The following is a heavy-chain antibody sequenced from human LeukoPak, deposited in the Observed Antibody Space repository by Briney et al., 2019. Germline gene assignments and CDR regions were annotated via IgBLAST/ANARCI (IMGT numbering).Heavy chain of an antibody. CDR2: ISGSGSGT. CDR1: GFTFSSSV. V-gene: IGHV3-23*01. J-gene: IGHJ4*02. CDR3: AKDHRYDSSGPYYFDY. D-gene: IGHD3-22*01. Sequence: GGSLRLSCAASGFTFSSSVMSWVRQPPGKGLEWVSAISGSGSGTPYADSVKGRFTISRDNSKNTLYLQMNSLRAEDTAVYYCAKDHRYDSSGPYYFDYWGQGTLVTVSS.